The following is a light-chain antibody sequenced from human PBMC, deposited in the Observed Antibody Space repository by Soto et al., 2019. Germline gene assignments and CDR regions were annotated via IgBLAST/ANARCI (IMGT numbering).Light chain of an antibody. Sequence: DIQMTQSPSTLSASVGDRVTITCRASQSISSWLAWYQQKPGKAPKVLIYDAYSLESGVPSRFSGSGSGTEFTLTITSLQPDDFATYYCQQHTSYSTFGQGTKV. CDR3: QQHTSYST. J-gene: IGKJ1*01. CDR1: QSISSW. CDR2: DAY. V-gene: IGKV1-5*01.